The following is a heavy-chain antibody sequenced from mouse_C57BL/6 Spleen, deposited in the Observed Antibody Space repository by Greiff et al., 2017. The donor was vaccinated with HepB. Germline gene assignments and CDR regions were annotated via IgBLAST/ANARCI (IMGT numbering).Heavy chain of an antibody. J-gene: IGHJ3*01. D-gene: IGHD2-3*01. V-gene: IGHV1-64*01. CDR3: ANYDGYYVGFAY. CDR1: GYTFTSYW. Sequence: VQLQQPGAELVKPGASVKLSCKASGYTFTSYWMHWVKQRPGQGLEWIGMIHPNSGSTNYNEKFKSKATLTVDKSSSTAYMQLSSLTSEDSAVYYCANYDGYYVGFAYWGQGTLVTVSA. CDR2: IHPNSGST.